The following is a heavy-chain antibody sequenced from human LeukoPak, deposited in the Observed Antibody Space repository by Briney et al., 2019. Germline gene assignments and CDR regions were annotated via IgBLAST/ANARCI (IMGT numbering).Heavy chain of an antibody. Sequence: SGGSLRLSCAASGFTFSSYAMHWVRQAPGKGLEWVAVISYDGSNKYYADSVKGRFTISRDNSKDTLYLQMNSLRAEDTAVYYCARDDTSRHDISLWGQGTLVTVSS. CDR3: ARDDTSRHDISL. V-gene: IGHV3-30-3*01. D-gene: IGHD3-9*01. CDR1: GFTFSSYA. J-gene: IGHJ4*02. CDR2: ISYDGSNK.